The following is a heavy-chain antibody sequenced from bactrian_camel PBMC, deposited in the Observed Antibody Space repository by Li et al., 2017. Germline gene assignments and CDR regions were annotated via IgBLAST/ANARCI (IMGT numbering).Heavy chain of an antibody. CDR1: GGIFSSCG. V-gene: IGHV3S53*01. CDR3: AAAGSWTLLPNNY. D-gene: IGHD6*01. Sequence: QLVESGGGLVQPGGSLRLSCAASGGIFSSCGMGWRRQAPGKEREGVAAVDSDGYTNYAASCQGRFTISQDNAKNTLYLQMNSLKPEDTAIYYCAAAGSWTLLPNNYWGQGTQVTVS. CDR2: VDSDGYT. J-gene: IGHJ4*01.